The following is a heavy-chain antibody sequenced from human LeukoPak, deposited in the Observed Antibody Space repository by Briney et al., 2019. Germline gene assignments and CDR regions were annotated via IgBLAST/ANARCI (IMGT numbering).Heavy chain of an antibody. CDR3: ARGQLWIDY. Sequence: GGSLRLSCGASGFTFSSYELNWVRQAPGKGLEWVSYISSSGCTIYYADAVKGRFTISRYNAKNSLYLQMNSLRAEDPAVYYCARGQLWIDYWGQGTLVTVSS. CDR1: GFTFSSYE. D-gene: IGHD3-10*01. CDR2: ISSSGCTI. V-gene: IGHV3-48*03. J-gene: IGHJ4*02.